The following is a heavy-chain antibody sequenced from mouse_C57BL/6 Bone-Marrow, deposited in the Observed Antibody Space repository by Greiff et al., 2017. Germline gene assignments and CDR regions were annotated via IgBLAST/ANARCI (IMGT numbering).Heavy chain of an antibody. V-gene: IGHV5-6*01. Sequence: EVQLVESGGDLVKPGGSLKLSCAASGFTFSSYGMSWVRQTPDKRLEWVATISSGGSYTYYPDSVKGRFTISRDKAKNTLYLQMSSLKSEDTAMYYCARLNWAWFAYWGQGTLVTVSA. J-gene: IGHJ3*01. CDR2: ISSGGSYT. D-gene: IGHD4-1*01. CDR1: GFTFSSYG. CDR3: ARLNWAWFAY.